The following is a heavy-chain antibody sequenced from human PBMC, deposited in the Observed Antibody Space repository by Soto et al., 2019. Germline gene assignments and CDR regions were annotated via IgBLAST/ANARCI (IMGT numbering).Heavy chain of an antibody. V-gene: IGHV1-46*01. D-gene: IGHD3-3*01. CDR3: ARPAQISYYDFWSGYYETPPFDY. J-gene: IGHJ4*02. CDR2: INPNGTYT. CDR1: GYTFTSNY. Sequence: GASVKVSCKASGYTFTSNYFHWVRQAPGQGLEWMGAINPNGTYTVYAQRFQGRLTMTRDTSTSTAYMELSSLRSEDTAVYYCARPAQISYYDFWSGYYETPPFDYWGQGTLVTSPQ.